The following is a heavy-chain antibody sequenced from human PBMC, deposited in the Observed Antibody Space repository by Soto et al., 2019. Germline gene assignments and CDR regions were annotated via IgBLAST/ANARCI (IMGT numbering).Heavy chain of an antibody. J-gene: IGHJ4*02. Sequence: QVQLVESGGGLVKPGGCLRLSCAASGYTFSDYYMSWIRQAPGKGLEWVSYISSSSSYTNYADSVKGRFTISRDNAKNSLYLQMNSLRAEDTAVYYCARVGGYYYDSSGYYHDSWGQGTLVTVSS. CDR3: ARVGGYYYDSSGYYHDS. CDR1: GYTFSDYY. D-gene: IGHD3-22*01. CDR2: ISSSSSYT. V-gene: IGHV3-11*06.